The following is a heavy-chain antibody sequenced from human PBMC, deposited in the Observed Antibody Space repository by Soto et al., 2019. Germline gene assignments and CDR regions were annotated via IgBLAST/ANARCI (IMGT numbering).Heavy chain of an antibody. J-gene: IGHJ3*02. Sequence: ASVKVSCKASGYTFTGYYMHWVRQAPGQGLEWMGWINPNSGGTNYAQKFQGRVTMTRDTSISTAYMELSRLRSDDTAVYYCARAFSSSPYHYDSSGLISDAFDIWGQGTMVTVSS. D-gene: IGHD3-22*01. V-gene: IGHV1-2*02. CDR1: GYTFTGYY. CDR3: ARAFSSSPYHYDSSGLISDAFDI. CDR2: INPNSGGT.